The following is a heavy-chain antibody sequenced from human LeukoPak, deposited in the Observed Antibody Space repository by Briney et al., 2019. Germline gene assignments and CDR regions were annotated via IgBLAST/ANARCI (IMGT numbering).Heavy chain of an antibody. CDR2: ISYDGSNK. CDR3: AKGQWLVLFPDY. CDR1: GFTFSSYG. D-gene: IGHD6-19*01. V-gene: IGHV3-30*18. Sequence: GGSLRLSCAASGFTFSSYGMHWVRQAPGKGLEWVAVISYDGSNKYYADSVKGRFTISRDNSKNTLYLQMSSLRAEDTAVYYCAKGQWLVLFPDYWGQGTLVTVSS. J-gene: IGHJ4*02.